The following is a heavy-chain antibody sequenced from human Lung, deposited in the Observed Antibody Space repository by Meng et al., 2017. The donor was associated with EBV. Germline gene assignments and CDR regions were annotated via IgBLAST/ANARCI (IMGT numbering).Heavy chain of an antibody. Sequence: QVQLQQWGVGLLKPSETLSLTCAVYGGSFSGYYWSWIRQPPGKGLEWIGEINHSGSTNYNPSLKSRVTISVDTSKNQFSLKLSSVTAADTAVYYCARGRRTVTNRGNWIDPWGQGTLVTVSS. J-gene: IGHJ5*02. CDR3: ARGRRTVTNRGNWIDP. CDR2: INHSGST. D-gene: IGHD4-17*01. V-gene: IGHV4-34*01. CDR1: GGSFSGYY.